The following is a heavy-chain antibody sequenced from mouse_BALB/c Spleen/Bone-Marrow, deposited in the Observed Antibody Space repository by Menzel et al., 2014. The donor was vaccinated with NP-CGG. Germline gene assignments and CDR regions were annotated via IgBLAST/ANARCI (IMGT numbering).Heavy chain of an antibody. J-gene: IGHJ2*01. Sequence: QVQLQQSGAELVRPGSSVKISCRASGYAFSSYWMIWVKQRPGQGLEWIGQIYPGDGDTNYNGKFKGKATLTVDKSSSTAYMQLSSLTSEDSAVYFCARSGYGSNYDYWGQGTTPTVSS. CDR2: IYPGDGDT. CDR1: GYAFSSYW. D-gene: IGHD1-1*01. CDR3: ARSGYGSNYDY. V-gene: IGHV1-80*01.